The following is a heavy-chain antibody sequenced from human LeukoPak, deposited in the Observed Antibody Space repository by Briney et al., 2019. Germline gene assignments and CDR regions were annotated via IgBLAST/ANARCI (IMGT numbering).Heavy chain of an antibody. J-gene: IGHJ4*02. CDR2: IYYSGST. Sequence: PSETLSLTCTVSGGSVSSGGFYWTWIRQPPGEGLEWIGYIYYSGSTNYIPSLRSRLTISVDTSKNQFSLKLSSVTAADTAVYYCAREDITGTASYFDYWGQGTLVTVSS. CDR1: GGSVSSGGFY. D-gene: IGHD1-7*01. CDR3: AREDITGTASYFDY. V-gene: IGHV4-61*08.